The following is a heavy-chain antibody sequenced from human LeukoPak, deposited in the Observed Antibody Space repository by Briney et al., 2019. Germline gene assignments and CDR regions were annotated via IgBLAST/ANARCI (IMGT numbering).Heavy chain of an antibody. CDR3: AKVRVGTAHFDY. CDR1: GFTFSKYC. CDR2: ISHDGSNN. J-gene: IGHJ4*02. D-gene: IGHD2-15*01. V-gene: IGHV3-30*18. Sequence: SLRLSCAASGFTFSKYCMHWVRQAPGKGVGWVVVISHDGSNNNYADSVKGRFTISRDNSKNTLYLQMNSLRPEDTAVYYCAKVRVGTAHFDYWGQGTLVTVSS.